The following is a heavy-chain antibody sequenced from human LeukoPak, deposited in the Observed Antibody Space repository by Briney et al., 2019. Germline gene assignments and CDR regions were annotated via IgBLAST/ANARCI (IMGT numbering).Heavy chain of an antibody. J-gene: IGHJ4*02. CDR2: ITGGGDTT. D-gene: IGHD3/OR15-3a*01. V-gene: IGHV3-23*01. CDR3: AKVPLRTGLKYFDY. CDR1: GFTFSSYA. Sequence: GGSLRLSCAASGFTFSSYAMAWVRQAPGKGLEWVSAITGGGDTTYYADSVKGRFTISRDNNTVYLQMNSLRADDTAVFYCAKVPLRTGLKYFDYWGQGTLVTVSS.